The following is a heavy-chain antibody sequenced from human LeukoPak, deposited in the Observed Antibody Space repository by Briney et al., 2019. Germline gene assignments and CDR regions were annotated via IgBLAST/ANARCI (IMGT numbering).Heavy chain of an antibody. D-gene: IGHD7-27*01. CDR3: ARGPPNWGYDY. V-gene: IGHV1-8*01. Sequence: ASVKVSCKASGYTFTSYDFNWVRQATGQRPEWMGWMSSNSGDTGYAQKFQDRVTMTRNTSISTAYMELGSLRSDDTAVYYCARGPPNWGYDYWGPGTLVTVSS. CDR1: GYTFTSYD. J-gene: IGHJ4*02. CDR2: MSSNSGDT.